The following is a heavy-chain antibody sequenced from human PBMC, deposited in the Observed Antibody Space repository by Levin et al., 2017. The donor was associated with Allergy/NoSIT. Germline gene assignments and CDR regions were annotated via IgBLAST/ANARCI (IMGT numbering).Heavy chain of an antibody. Sequence: PSETLSLTCTVSGGSISSYYWSWIRQPAGKGLEWIGRIYTSGSTNYNPSLKSRVTMSVDTSKNQFSLKLSSVTAADTAVYYCARTDSSGYYYTFDYWGQGTLVPVSS. V-gene: IGHV4-4*07. J-gene: IGHJ4*02. CDR1: GGSISSYY. CDR3: ARTDSSGYYYTFDY. CDR2: IYTSGST. D-gene: IGHD3-22*01.